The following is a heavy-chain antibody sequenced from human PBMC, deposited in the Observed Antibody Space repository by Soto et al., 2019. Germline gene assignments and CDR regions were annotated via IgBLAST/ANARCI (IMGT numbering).Heavy chain of an antibody. CDR3: ARWDYDILTGPGAFDI. CDR1: GGSISSYY. V-gene: IGHV4-59*01. D-gene: IGHD3-9*01. J-gene: IGHJ3*02. Sequence: SETLSLTCTVSGGSISSYYWSWIRQPPGKGLEWIGYIYYSGSTNYNPSLKSRVTISVDTSKNQFSLKLSSVTAADTAVYYCARWDYDILTGPGAFDIWGQGTMVTVSS. CDR2: IYYSGST.